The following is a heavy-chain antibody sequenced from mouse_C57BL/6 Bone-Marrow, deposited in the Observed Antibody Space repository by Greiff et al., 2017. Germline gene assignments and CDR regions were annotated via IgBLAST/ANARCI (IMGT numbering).Heavy chain of an antibody. V-gene: IGHV1-76*01. Sequence: VKLMESGAELVRPGASVKLSCKASGYTFTDYYINWVKQRPGQGLEWIARIYPGSGNTYYNEKFKGKATLTAEKSSSTAYMQLSSLTSEDSAVYFCARSPEFYFDDWGQGTTLTVSS. CDR3: ARSPEFYFDD. J-gene: IGHJ2*01. CDR1: GYTFTDYY. CDR2: IYPGSGNT.